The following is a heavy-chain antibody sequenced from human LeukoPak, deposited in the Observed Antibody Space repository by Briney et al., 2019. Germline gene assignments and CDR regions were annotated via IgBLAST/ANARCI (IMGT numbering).Heavy chain of an antibody. CDR1: GGSFSGYY. V-gene: IGHV4-34*01. CDR3: ARDGPYYCSSTSCRNWFDH. Sequence: PSETLSLTCAVYGGSFSGYYWSWIRQPPGKGLEWIGEINHSGSTNYNPSLKSRVTISVDTSKNQFSLKLSSVTAADTAVYYCARDGPYYCSSTSCRNWFDHWGQGTLVTVSS. CDR2: INHSGST. D-gene: IGHD2-2*01. J-gene: IGHJ5*02.